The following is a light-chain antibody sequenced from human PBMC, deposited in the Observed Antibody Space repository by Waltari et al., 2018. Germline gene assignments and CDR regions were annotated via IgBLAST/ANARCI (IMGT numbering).Light chain of an antibody. V-gene: IGKV3-20*01. J-gene: IGKJ2*01. CDR3: QQHGSSPRT. CDR1: QSVSSTY. Sequence: EILLTQSPGTLSLSPGESATLSCRASQSVSSTYLAWYRQKPGQAPRLLMYAASSRATGIPDRFSGSGSGTDFTLTISRLEPEDFAVYYCQQHGSSPRTFGQGTKLEIK. CDR2: AAS.